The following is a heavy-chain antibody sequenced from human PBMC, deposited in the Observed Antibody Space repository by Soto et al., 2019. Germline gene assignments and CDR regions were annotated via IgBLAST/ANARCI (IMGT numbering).Heavy chain of an antibody. CDR3: ARGGGLRIIVNWYFDL. D-gene: IGHD2-15*01. CDR1: GFTFSSYW. V-gene: IGHV3-7*01. Sequence: EVQLVESGGGLVQPGGSLRLSCAASGFTFSSYWMNWVRQARGKGLDGVANIKQDGSEKYFVDSVKGRFTISRDNAKNSLYLQMISLRAEGTAVYYCARGGGLRIIVNWYFDLWGRGTLVTVSS. CDR2: IKQDGSEK. J-gene: IGHJ2*01.